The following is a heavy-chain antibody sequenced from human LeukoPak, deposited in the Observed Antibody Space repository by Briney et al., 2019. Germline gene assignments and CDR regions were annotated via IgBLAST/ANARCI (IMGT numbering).Heavy chain of an antibody. CDR3: ARVEGKSGSYYYYYYGMDV. D-gene: IGHD5-12*01. CDR1: GFTVSSNY. CDR2: ISSSGSTI. V-gene: IGHV3-11*01. Sequence: GGSLRLSCAASGFTVSSNYMSWVRQAPGKGLEWVSYISSSGSTIYYADSVKGRFTISRDNAKNSLYLQMNSLRAEDTAVYYCARVEGKSGSYYYYYYGMDVWGQGTTVTVSS. J-gene: IGHJ6*02.